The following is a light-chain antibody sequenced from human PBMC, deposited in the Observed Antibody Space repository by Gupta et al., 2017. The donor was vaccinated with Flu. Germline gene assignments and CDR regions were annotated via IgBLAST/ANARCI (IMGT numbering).Light chain of an antibody. V-gene: IGKV1-12*02. Sequence: DIQLPQSPSVVSASVGDRVTITCRASEGISTWLAWYQQMPGKAPKLLIYDASTLETGVPSRFSGSGAGTDFTLTINILQPEDFATSYFQQANKFPFTFGHATKVDFK. CDR2: DAS. CDR1: EGISTW. CDR3: QQANKFPFT. J-gene: IGKJ3*01.